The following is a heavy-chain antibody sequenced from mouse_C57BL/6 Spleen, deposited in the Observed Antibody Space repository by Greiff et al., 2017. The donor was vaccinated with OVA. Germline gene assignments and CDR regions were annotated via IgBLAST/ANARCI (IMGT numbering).Heavy chain of an antibody. V-gene: IGHV1-50*01. D-gene: IGHD2-4*01. Sequence: QVQLKQPGAELVKPGASVKLSCKASGYTFTSYWMQWVKQRPGQGLEWIGEIDPSDSYPNYNQKFKGKATLTVDTSSSTAYMQLSSLTSEDSAVYYCARFKGLRRFDYWGQGTTLTVSS. CDR2: IDPSDSYP. CDR1: GYTFTSYW. CDR3: ARFKGLRRFDY. J-gene: IGHJ2*01.